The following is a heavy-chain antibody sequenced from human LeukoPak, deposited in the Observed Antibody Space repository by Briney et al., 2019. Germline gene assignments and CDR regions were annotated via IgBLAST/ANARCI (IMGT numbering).Heavy chain of an antibody. Sequence: SVKVSCKASGYTFTGYYMHWVRQAPGQGLEWMGGIIPIFGTANYAQKFQGRVTITTDESTSTAYMELSSLRSEDTAVYYCARSSIAVAGTIYTAFDYWGQGTLVTVSS. V-gene: IGHV1-69*05. D-gene: IGHD6-19*01. J-gene: IGHJ4*02. CDR3: ARSSIAVAGTIYTAFDY. CDR1: GYTFTGYY. CDR2: IIPIFGTA.